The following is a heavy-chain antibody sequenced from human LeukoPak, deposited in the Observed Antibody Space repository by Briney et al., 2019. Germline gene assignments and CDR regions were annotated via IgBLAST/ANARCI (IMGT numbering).Heavy chain of an antibody. V-gene: IGHV4-30-4*01. D-gene: IGHD6-13*01. CDR1: GGSISSGDYY. Sequence: ASETLSLTCTVSGGSISSGDYYWSWIRQPPGKGLEWIGYIYYSGSTYYNPSLKSRVTISVDTSKNQFSLKLSSVTAADTAVYYCAREFQLVPWFDPWGQGTLVTVSS. CDR2: IYYSGST. J-gene: IGHJ5*02. CDR3: AREFQLVPWFDP.